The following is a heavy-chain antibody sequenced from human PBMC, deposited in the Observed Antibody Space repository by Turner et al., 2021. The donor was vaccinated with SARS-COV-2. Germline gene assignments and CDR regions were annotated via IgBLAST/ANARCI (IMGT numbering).Heavy chain of an antibody. D-gene: IGHD2-2*01. CDR3: ARPFGTAVVPPS. Sequence: EVQLVETGGGLIQPGGSLRLSCAAAGFVVSSNSMNWVRQAPGKGLEWISVIYSGGSTYYADSVKGRFTISRESSKNTLYLQMNSLRAEDTAVYYCARPFGTAVVPPSWGQGTTVTVSS. CDR2: IYSGGST. J-gene: IGHJ6*02. CDR1: GFVVSSNS. V-gene: IGHV3-53*02.